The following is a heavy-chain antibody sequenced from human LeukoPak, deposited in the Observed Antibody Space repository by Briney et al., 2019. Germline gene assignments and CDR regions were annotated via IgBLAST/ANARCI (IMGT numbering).Heavy chain of an antibody. J-gene: IGHJ4*02. Sequence: GGSLRLSCAASGFTFSGSAMHWVRQASGKGLEWVGRIRSKANSYATAYAASVKGRFTIFRDDSKNTAYLQVNSLKTEDTAVYYCTSNYDFWTAYTFYWGQGTLVTVSS. CDR1: GFTFSGSA. CDR2: IRSKANSYAT. V-gene: IGHV3-73*01. CDR3: TSNYDFWTAYTFY. D-gene: IGHD3-3*01.